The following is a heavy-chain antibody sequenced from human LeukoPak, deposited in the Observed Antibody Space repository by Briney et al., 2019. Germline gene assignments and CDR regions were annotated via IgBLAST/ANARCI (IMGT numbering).Heavy chain of an antibody. CDR2: LSGSGAST. CDR3: ARDLRGYGYGSGSPLDY. Sequence: LPGGSLRLSCAASGFAFSTYAMSWVRQAPGKGLEWVSALSGSGASTYYADSVKGRFTIPRDNSKNTLYLQMNSLRAEDTAVYYCARDLRGYGYGSGSPLDYWGQGTLVTVSS. D-gene: IGHD3-10*01. J-gene: IGHJ4*02. CDR1: GFAFSTYA. V-gene: IGHV3-23*01.